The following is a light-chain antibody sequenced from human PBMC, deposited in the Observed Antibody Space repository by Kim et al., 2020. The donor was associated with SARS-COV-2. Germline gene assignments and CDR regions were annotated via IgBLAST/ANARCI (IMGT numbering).Light chain of an antibody. V-gene: IGLV3-1*01. CDR3: QAWDIWV. J-gene: IGLJ3*02. CDR2: QDS. Sequence: VSGSPGQTARITGSGDKLGDKNACWYQRKPGQSPVLVIYQDSKRPSGIPERFSGSNSGNTATLTISGTQAMDEADYYCQAWDIWVFGGGTKLTVL. CDR1: KLGDKN.